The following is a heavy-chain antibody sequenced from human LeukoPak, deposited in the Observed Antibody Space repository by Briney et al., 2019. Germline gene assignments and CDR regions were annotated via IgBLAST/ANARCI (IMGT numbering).Heavy chain of an antibody. CDR1: RFIFDDHT. V-gene: IGHV3-21*01. Sequence: GGALRLSCAVSRFIFDDHTMNGVRQAPGRGRGCVSSISRSSDYIYYAESVKGRFTISRDNAKTSLYLQMNSLRVEDTDVYYCARELSVVGNFDYWGQGTLVTVSS. CDR2: ISRSSDYI. D-gene: IGHD2-21*01. J-gene: IGHJ4*02. CDR3: ARELSVVGNFDY.